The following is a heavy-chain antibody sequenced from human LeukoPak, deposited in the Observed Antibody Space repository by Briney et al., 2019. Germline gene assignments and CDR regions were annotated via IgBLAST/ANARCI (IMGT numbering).Heavy chain of an antibody. Sequence: GESLKISCKGSGYTFSNSWIGWVRQMPGKGLEWMGIIYPGDSDTRYGPSFQGQVTISADKSITTAYLQWKSLKASDTAMYYCARQMGCANWFDPWGQGTLVTVSS. D-gene: IGHD2-8*01. CDR2: IYPGDSDT. CDR1: GYTFSNSW. V-gene: IGHV5-51*01. J-gene: IGHJ5*02. CDR3: ARQMGCANWFDP.